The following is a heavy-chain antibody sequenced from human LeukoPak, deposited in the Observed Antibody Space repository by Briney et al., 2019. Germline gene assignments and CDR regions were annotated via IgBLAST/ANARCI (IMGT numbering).Heavy chain of an antibody. Sequence: PSETLSLTCAVSGGSISGGSHHWGWFRQSPGKGLEWIGSLYLSRTTYYNPSLNSRVTISVDTSKNQFSLQLNSVTAADTAVYYCVRHDGRGGATMGSLDSWGQGSLVTVSS. CDR1: GGSISGGSHH. CDR3: VRHDGRGGATMGSLDS. V-gene: IGHV4-39*01. J-gene: IGHJ4*02. CDR2: LYLSRTT. D-gene: IGHD5-12*01.